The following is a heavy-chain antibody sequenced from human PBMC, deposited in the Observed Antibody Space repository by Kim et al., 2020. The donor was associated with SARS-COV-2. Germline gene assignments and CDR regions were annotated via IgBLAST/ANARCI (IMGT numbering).Heavy chain of an antibody. J-gene: IGHJ4*02. CDR2: IRGSGPITPGGSST. CDR3: ARETVGYGY. Sequence: GGSLRLSCAASGFSFSDFNMNWIRQAPGKGLEWVSYIRGSGPITPGGSSTYYADSVKGRFTVSRDNARNSLYLQMNSLRDDDTAVHFCARETVGYGYWGRGTLVTVSS. D-gene: IGHD5-18*01. V-gene: IGHV3-11*04. CDR1: GFSFSDFN.